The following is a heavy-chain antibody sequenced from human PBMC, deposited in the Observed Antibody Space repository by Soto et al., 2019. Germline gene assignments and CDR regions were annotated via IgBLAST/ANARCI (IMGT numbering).Heavy chain of an antibody. CDR1: GFTFSDSA. J-gene: IGHJ4*02. Sequence: GGSLRLSYAASGFTFSDSAIHWVRQASGKGLEWVGRIRSKANSNTIAYAASVKGRFIISRDDSKNTAYLQMNSLKTEDTAVYYCTPDRVAGYCSSSSCYAFWGQGT. D-gene: IGHD2-2*01. CDR2: IRSKANSNTI. V-gene: IGHV3-73*01. CDR3: TPDRVAGYCSSSSCYAF.